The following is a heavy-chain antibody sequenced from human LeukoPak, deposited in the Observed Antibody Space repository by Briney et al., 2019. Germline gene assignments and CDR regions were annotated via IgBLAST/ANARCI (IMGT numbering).Heavy chain of an antibody. Sequence: GGSLRLSCTASGFTFGNYWMHWVRQAPGKGLVWVARINSGGGSTTYADSVKGRFSISRDNAKNTLYLQMNSLRAEDTAVYYCTREMVGDAFDIWGHGTLVTVSS. V-gene: IGHV3-74*03. CDR1: GFTFGNYW. CDR3: TREMVGDAFDI. D-gene: IGHD2-15*01. CDR2: INSGGGST. J-gene: IGHJ3*02.